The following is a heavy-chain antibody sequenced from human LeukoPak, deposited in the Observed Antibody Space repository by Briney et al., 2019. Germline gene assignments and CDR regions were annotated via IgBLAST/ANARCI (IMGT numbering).Heavy chain of an antibody. CDR2: ISGYNGNT. J-gene: IGHJ6*02. CDR3: ATGSITMIRGVTYFYYGMDV. CDR1: GYTLKTYG. D-gene: IGHD3-10*01. V-gene: IGHV1-18*01. Sequence: GASVKVSCKASGYTLKTYGISWVRQAPGQGLEWMGWISGYNGNTKFAQNFQGRVTMTTDTSTSTAHMELRSLKSDDTAVYYCATGSITMIRGVTYFYYGMDVWGQGTTVTVSS.